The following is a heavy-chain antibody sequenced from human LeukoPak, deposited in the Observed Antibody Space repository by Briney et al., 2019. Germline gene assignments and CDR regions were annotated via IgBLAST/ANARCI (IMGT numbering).Heavy chain of an antibody. CDR3: VAGPTILYFDY. CDR2: IYYRGST. Sequence: SESLSLTCTVSGGSISSSSYYWGWIRQPPGKGLEWIGSIYYRGSTYYNASLRSRVTISVDASKNQCSLKLSSVTAADTAVYYCVAGPTILYFDYWGQGTLVTVSS. V-gene: IGHV4-39*01. D-gene: IGHD1-26*01. CDR1: GGSISSSSYY. J-gene: IGHJ4*02.